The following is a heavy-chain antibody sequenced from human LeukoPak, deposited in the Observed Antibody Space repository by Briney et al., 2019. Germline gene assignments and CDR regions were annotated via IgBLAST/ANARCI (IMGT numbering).Heavy chain of an antibody. CDR2: MNPNSGNT. CDR1: GYTFTGYY. D-gene: IGHD2-15*01. CDR3: ARGECSGGSCYAHRWFDP. V-gene: IGHV1-8*02. J-gene: IGHJ5*02. Sequence: GASVKVSCKASGYTFTGYYMHWVRQAPGQGLEWMGWMNPNSGNTGYAQKFQGRVTMTRNTSISTAYMELSSLRSEDTAVYYCARGECSGGSCYAHRWFDPWGQGTLVTVSS.